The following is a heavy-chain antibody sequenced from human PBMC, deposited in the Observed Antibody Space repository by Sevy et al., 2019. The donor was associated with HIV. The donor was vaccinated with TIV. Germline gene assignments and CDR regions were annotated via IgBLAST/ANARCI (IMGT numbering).Heavy chain of an antibody. CDR3: ARNVDTPFVRSFDS. CDR2: ISSSSRTI. J-gene: IGHJ4*02. V-gene: IGHV3-48*02. CDR1: GLTFSSDS. Sequence: GGSLRLSCVVSGLTFSSDSMNWVRQAPGKGLEWFAYISSSSRTIYYADSVEGRFTISRDNDKKSVFLQMNNLRDEDSATCYCARNVDTPFVRSFDSWGQGTLVTVSS. D-gene: IGHD5-18*01.